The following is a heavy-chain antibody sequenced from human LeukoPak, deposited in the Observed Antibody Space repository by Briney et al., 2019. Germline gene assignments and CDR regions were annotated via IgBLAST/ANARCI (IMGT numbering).Heavy chain of an antibody. Sequence: SETLSLTCAVYGGSFTSYYWTWIRQPPGKGLEWIAYISDIGSINYNPSLKSRVTISLDTSKNQFSLKLSSVTAADTAVYYCAGHHPRNTVDFWGQGTLVTVSS. CDR2: ISDIGSI. CDR3: AGHHPRNTVDF. J-gene: IGHJ4*02. D-gene: IGHD2/OR15-2a*01. V-gene: IGHV4-59*08. CDR1: GGSFTSYY.